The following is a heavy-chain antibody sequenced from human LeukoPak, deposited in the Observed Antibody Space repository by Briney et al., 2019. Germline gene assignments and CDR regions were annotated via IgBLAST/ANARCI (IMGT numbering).Heavy chain of an antibody. CDR3: AKKRTYYFDY. CDR2: ISGSGGST. CDR1: GFTFSSYA. V-gene: IGHV3-23*01. J-gene: IGHJ4*02. Sequence: PRGSLRPSCAASGFTFSSYAMSWVRHAPGEGLEWVSAISGSGGSTYYADSVKGRFAISRDNSKNTLYLQMNSLSAEDTAVYYCAKKRTYYFDYWGQGALVTVSS.